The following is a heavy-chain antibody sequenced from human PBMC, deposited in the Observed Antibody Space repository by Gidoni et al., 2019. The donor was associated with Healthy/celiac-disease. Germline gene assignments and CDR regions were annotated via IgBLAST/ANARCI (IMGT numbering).Heavy chain of an antibody. CDR3: AKEPAGLEWSGQFDY. CDR2: ISGSGGST. V-gene: IGHV3-23*04. J-gene: IGHJ4*02. CDR1: VFTFSSYA. Sequence: EVQLVESGVGLVQPGGSLRLSCAASVFTFSSYAMSWGLQAPGKGLECVSAISGSGGSTDYADSVKGRFTISRDNSKNTLYLQMNSLSAEDTAVDYCAKEPAGLEWSGQFDYWGQGTLVTGSS. D-gene: IGHD3-3*01.